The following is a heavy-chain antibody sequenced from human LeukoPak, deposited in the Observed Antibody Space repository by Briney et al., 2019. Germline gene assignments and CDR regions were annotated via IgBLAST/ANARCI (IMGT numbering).Heavy chain of an antibody. J-gene: IGHJ1*01. CDR3: ARAGAGYFQH. V-gene: IGHV4-39*07. CDR1: GGSISSSSYY. CDR2: IYYSGST. Sequence: SETLSLTCTVSGGSISSSSYYWGWIRQPPGKGLEWIGSIYYSGSTYYNPSLKSRVTISVDTSKNQFSLKLSSVTAADTAVYYCARAGAGYFQHWGQGTLVTVSS.